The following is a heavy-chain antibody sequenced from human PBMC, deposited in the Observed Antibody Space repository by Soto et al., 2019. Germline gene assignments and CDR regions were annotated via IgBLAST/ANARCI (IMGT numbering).Heavy chain of an antibody. CDR2: INHSGST. J-gene: IGHJ5*02. CDR1: GGSFSGYY. V-gene: IGHV4-34*01. CDR3: ARAELLWFGEEGWFDP. Sequence: SETLSLTCAVYGGSFSGYYWSWIRQPPGKGLEWIGEINHSGSTNYNPSLKSRVTISVDTSKNQFSLKLSSVTASDTAVYYCARAELLWFGEEGWFDPWGQGTLVTVS. D-gene: IGHD3-10*01.